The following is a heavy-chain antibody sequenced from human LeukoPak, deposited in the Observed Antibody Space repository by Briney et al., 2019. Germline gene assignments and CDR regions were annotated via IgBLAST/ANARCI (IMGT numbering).Heavy chain of an antibody. V-gene: IGHV4-59*01. CDR3: ARGPGILAPFDY. J-gene: IGHJ4*02. CDR2: IYYSGST. Sequence: SETLSLTCTVSGGSISSYYWSWLRQPPGKGLEWIGYIYYSGSTNYNPSLKSRVTISVDTSKNQFSLKLSSVTAADTAVYYCARGPGILAPFDYWGQGTLVTVSS. CDR1: GGSISSYY.